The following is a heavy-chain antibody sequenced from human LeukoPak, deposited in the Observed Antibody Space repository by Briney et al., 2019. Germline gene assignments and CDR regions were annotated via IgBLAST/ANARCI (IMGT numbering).Heavy chain of an antibody. V-gene: IGHV3-48*03. CDR2: ISSDAGVK. CDR3: AKAIVEASLWCIDL. D-gene: IGHD1-26*01. J-gene: IGHJ2*01. CDR1: EFFFSNYE. Sequence: GGSLRLSCAASEFFFSNYEMNWVRQAPGKGLEWVSYISSDAGVKYYAKSVKGGFTISRDNAEKALYLRMNSLRAEDTAVYYCAKAIVEASLWCIDLWGRGTLVTVSS.